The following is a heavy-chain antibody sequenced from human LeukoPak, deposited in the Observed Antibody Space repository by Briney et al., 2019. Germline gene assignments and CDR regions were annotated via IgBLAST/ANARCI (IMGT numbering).Heavy chain of an antibody. V-gene: IGHV4-59*01. Sequence: PSETLSLTCTVSGGSISSYYWSWIRQPPGKGLEWIGGIYYSGSTNYNPSLNSRVTISVHTSKNQFSLKLSSVTAADTAVYYCARLVVEDAFDIWGQGTMVTVSS. J-gene: IGHJ3*02. CDR2: IYYSGST. CDR1: GGSISSYY. D-gene: IGHD3-22*01. CDR3: ARLVVEDAFDI.